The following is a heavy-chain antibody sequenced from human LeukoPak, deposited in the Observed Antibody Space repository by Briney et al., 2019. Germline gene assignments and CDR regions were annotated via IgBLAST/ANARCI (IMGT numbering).Heavy chain of an antibody. Sequence: GGSLRLSCAASGFTVSSNYMSWVRQAPGKGLEWVSVIYSGGSTYYADSVKGRFTISRDNSKNTLYLQMNSLRAEDTAVYYCAREVLYYYYYGMDVWGQGTTVTVSS. CDR2: IYSGGST. J-gene: IGHJ6*02. V-gene: IGHV3-53*01. CDR3: AREVLYYYYYGMDV. CDR1: GFTVSSNY.